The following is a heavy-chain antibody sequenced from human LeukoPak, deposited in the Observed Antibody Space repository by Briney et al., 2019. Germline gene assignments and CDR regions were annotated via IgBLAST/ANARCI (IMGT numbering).Heavy chain of an antibody. CDR3: ARVTMVRGVIRGGYFDY. Sequence: GASVKVSCKAFGYTFTSNYMHWVRQAPGQGPEWMGVISPSGGSTTYAQKFQGRVTLTRDMSTSTDYLELSSLRSEDTAVYYCARVTMVRGVIRGGYFDYWGQGTLVTVSS. D-gene: IGHD3-10*01. J-gene: IGHJ4*02. V-gene: IGHV1-46*01. CDR2: ISPSGGST. CDR1: GYTFTSNY.